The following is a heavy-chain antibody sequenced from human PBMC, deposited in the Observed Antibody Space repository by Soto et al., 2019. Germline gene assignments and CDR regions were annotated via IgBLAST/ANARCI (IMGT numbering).Heavy chain of an antibody. J-gene: IGHJ4*02. D-gene: IGHD2-21*02. CDR3: ARHDSKCVFDG. V-gene: IGHV5-10-1*01. Sequence: GESLKLSCEASGYMFPIYHISWVRQMPGKGLEWVGKIDPSDSRTMYRPSSRARITISVDKSINTAYLEWGRLKASDAAMYYCARHDSKCVFDGWGQGSQVTGS. CDR1: GYMFPIYH. CDR2: IDPSDSRT.